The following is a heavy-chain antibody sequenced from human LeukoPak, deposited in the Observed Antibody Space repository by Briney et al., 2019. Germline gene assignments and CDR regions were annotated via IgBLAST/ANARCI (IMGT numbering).Heavy chain of an antibody. CDR1: GGSISSYY. CDR2: IYTSGST. Sequence: SETLSLTCTVSGGSISSYYWSWIRQPAGKGLEWIGRIYTSGSTDYNPSLKSRVTMSVDTSKNQFSLKLSSVTAADTAVYYCARDWGVTFLGGWFDPWGQGTLVTVSS. CDR3: ARDWGVTFLGGWFDP. V-gene: IGHV4-4*07. D-gene: IGHD3-10*01. J-gene: IGHJ5*02.